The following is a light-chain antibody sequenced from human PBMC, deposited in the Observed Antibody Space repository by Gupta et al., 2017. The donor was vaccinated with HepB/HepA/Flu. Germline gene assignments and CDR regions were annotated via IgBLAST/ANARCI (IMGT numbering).Light chain of an antibody. CDR1: QNIRTF. V-gene: IGKV3-11*01. Sequence: EIVLTQSPATLSLSPGERATFSCRASQNIRTFLAWYQQKPGQAPRLLIHDVSNRATGIPARFSGSGSETDFTLTISSLEPEDVAIYYCQQREAWPRTFGRGTKVEI. J-gene: IGKJ4*01. CDR3: QQREAWPRT. CDR2: DVS.